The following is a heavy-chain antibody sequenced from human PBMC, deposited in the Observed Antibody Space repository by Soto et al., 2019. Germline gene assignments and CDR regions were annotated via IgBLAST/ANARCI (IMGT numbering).Heavy chain of an antibody. Sequence: QEQLVESGGGVVQPGRSLRLTCADSGFTFSSYGMHWVRQAPGKGLEWVAIISYDGSNKYYADSVKGRFTISRDNSKNTPYLQMNSLRAEDTAVYYCAKTTGDYPLYWYFDLWGRGTLVTVSS. D-gene: IGHD4-17*01. V-gene: IGHV3-30*18. CDR3: AKTTGDYPLYWYFDL. CDR2: ISYDGSNK. CDR1: GFTFSSYG. J-gene: IGHJ2*01.